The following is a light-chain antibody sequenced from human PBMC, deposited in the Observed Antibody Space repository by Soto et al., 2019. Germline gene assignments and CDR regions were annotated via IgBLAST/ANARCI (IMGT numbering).Light chain of an antibody. CDR3: QPDNNWPPT. CDR2: GAS. J-gene: IGKJ5*01. Sequence: EIVMTQSPATLSVSPGERANLSCRASQSVSSTLAWYQQKPGQAPRLLIYGASTRATGIPARFSGSRSGTEVTLTISSLQSEDFAVYYCQPDNNWPPTVGQGTRLEIK. CDR1: QSVSST. V-gene: IGKV3-15*01.